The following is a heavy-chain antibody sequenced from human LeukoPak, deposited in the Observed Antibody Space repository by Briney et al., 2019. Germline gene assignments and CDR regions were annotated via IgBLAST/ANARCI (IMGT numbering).Heavy chain of an antibody. CDR1: GFTFSDYY. D-gene: IGHD3-22*01. J-gene: IGHJ6*02. CDR3: ARDLYYYDSSGYSYGGGYYYYGMDV. CDR2: ISSSGSTI. Sequence: GGSLRLSCAASGFTFSDYYMSWVRQAPGKGLEGGSYISSSGSTIYYADSVKGRFTISRDNAKNSLYLQMNSLRAEDTAVYYCARDLYYYDSSGYSYGGGYYYYGMDVWGQGSTVTVSS. V-gene: IGHV3-11*01.